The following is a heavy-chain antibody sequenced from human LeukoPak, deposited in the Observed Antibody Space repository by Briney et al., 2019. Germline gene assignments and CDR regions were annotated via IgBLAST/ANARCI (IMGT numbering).Heavy chain of an antibody. D-gene: IGHD2-21*02. V-gene: IGHV6-1*01. CDR2: TYYRSKWYN. J-gene: IGHJ3*02. Sequence: SQTLSLTCAISGDSVSSNSAAWNWIRQSPSRGLEWLGRTYYRSKWYNGYAVSVKSRITINPDTSKNQFSLQLNSVTSEDTAVYYCARDQLAYCGGDCYANHDAFDIWGQGTMVTVSS. CDR3: ARDQLAYCGGDCYANHDAFDI. CDR1: GDSVSSNSAA.